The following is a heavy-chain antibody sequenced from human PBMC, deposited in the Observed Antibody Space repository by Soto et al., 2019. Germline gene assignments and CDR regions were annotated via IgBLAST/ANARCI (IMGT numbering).Heavy chain of an antibody. CDR1: GFTVSSNY. V-gene: IGHV3-53*01. CDR2: IYRGGST. D-gene: IGHD6-13*01. Sequence: PGGSLRLSCAASGFTVSSNYMSLVRQAPGKGLEWVSVIYRGGSTSYADSLKGRFTISRHDSKNTLYLQMNSLRAEDTAVYYCARDRVAAAGPFYYYYGMDVWGQGTTVTVSS. J-gene: IGHJ6*02. CDR3: ARDRVAAAGPFYYYYGMDV.